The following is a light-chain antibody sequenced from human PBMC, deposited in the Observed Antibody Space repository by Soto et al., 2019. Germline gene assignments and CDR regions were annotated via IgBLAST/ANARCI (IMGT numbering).Light chain of an antibody. CDR1: QSIRSN. J-gene: IGKJ1*01. CDR2: GAS. V-gene: IGKV3-15*01. Sequence: EIVMKQSPSTLSVSPGEGASISCRVSQSIRSNLAWYQQRPGQAPRLLMYGASTRADGIPARFTGSGSGTEFTLTISSLQSEDFAVYYCQQYHIWPPWTSGQGTKVDIK. CDR3: QQYHIWPPWT.